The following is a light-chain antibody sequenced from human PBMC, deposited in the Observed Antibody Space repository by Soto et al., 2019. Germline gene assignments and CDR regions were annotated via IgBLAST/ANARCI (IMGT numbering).Light chain of an antibody. CDR1: SSDVGAYNY. Sequence: QSALTQPRSVSGSPGQSVTISCTGTSSDVGAYNYVSWYQQHPGKAPKVMIYDVSKRPSGVPDRFSGSKSDNTAALTISGLQAEEGDDYYCCSFAGSTTLIFGGGTKLTVL. CDR3: CSFAGSTTLI. J-gene: IGLJ2*01. CDR2: DVS. V-gene: IGLV2-11*01.